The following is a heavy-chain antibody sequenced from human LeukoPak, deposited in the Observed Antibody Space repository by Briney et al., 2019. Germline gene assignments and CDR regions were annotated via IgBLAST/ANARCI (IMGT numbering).Heavy chain of an antibody. D-gene: IGHD3-10*01. CDR1: GFTFSSYW. V-gene: IGHV3-74*01. CDR2: INSDGSST. CDR3: AMSYYGSVY. Sequence: PGGSLRLSCAASGFTFSSYWMHWVRQAPGKGLVWVSRINSDGSSTTYADSVEGRFTISRDNAKNTLYLQMNGLRAEDTAVYYCAMSYYGSVYWGQGTLVTVSS. J-gene: IGHJ4*02.